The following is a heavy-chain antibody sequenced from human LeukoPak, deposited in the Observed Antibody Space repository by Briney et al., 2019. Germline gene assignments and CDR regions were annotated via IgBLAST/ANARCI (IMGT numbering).Heavy chain of an antibody. J-gene: IGHJ4*02. CDR1: GFTFSSYA. V-gene: IGHV3-30-3*01. CDR3: ARDRDSSGRTFDY. Sequence: PGGSLRLSCAASGFTFSSYAMHWVRQAPGKGLEWVAVISYDGSNKYYADSVKGRFTISRDNSKNTLYLQMNSLRAEDTAVYYCARDRDSSGRTFDYWGQGTLVTVSS. D-gene: IGHD6-19*01. CDR2: ISYDGSNK.